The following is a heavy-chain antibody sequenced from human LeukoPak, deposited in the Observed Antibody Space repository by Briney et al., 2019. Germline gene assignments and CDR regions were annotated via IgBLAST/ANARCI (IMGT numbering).Heavy chain of an antibody. J-gene: IGHJ5*02. CDR3: ARGRPHLRSYYDILTGYWGKFDP. V-gene: IGHV1-69*13. Sequence: GASVKVSCKASGGTFSSYAISWVRQAPGQGLEWMGGIIPIFGTANYAQKFQGRVTITADESTSTAYMELSSLRSEDTAVYYCARGRPHLRSYYDILTGYWGKFDPWGQGTLVTVSS. CDR2: IIPIFGTA. D-gene: IGHD3-9*01. CDR1: GGTFSSYA.